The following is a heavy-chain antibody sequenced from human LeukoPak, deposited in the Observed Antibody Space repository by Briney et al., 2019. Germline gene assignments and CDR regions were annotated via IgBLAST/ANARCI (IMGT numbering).Heavy chain of an antibody. CDR2: ISGYNGNT. D-gene: IGHD3-22*01. CDR3: ASLKNYYDSSGYLVTDAFDI. CDR1: GYTFTTYN. Sequence: ASVKVSCKASGYTFTTYNINWVRQAPGQGLEWMGWISGYNGNTNYAQKLQGRVTMTTDTPTSTAYMELRSLKSDDTAVYYCASLKNYYDSSGYLVTDAFDIWGQGTMVTVSS. V-gene: IGHV1-18*01. J-gene: IGHJ3*02.